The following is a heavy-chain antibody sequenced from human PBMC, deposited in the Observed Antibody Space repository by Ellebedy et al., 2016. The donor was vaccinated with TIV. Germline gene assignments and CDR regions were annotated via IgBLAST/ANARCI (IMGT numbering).Heavy chain of an antibody. CDR2: IYPRDSDT. V-gene: IGHV5-51*01. Sequence: GGSLRLSCKGSGYSFTTYWIGWVRQMPGKGLEWMGIIYPRDSDTRYSPSFQGQVTISADKSISTAYLQWSSLKASDTAMYYCARRGNSVAAAGFDYWGQGTLVTVSS. CDR1: GYSFTTYW. J-gene: IGHJ4*02. CDR3: ARRGNSVAAAGFDY. D-gene: IGHD6-13*01.